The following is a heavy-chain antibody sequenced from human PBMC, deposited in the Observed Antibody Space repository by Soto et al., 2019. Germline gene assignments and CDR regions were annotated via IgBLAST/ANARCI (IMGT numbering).Heavy chain of an antibody. CDR1: GDSVSSNSAA. J-gene: IGHJ6*02. D-gene: IGHD2-15*01. Sequence: SQTLSLTCVISGDSVSSNSAAWNWIRQSPSRGLEWLGRTYYRSKWYNDYAVSVKSRITINPDASKNQFSLQLNSVTPEDTAVYYCASTLLFPGGMDVWGQGTPVTVYS. V-gene: IGHV6-1*01. CDR3: ASTLLFPGGMDV. CDR2: TYYRSKWYN.